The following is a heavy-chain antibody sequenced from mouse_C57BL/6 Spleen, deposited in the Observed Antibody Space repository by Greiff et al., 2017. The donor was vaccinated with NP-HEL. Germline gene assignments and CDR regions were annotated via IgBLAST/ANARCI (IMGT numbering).Heavy chain of an antibody. CDR3: ARCGIYYGNPAWFAY. CDR1: GYTFTSYW. Sequence: VQLQQPGAELVRPGSSVKLSCKASGYTFTSYWMHWVKQRPIQGLEWIGNIDPSASETHYNQKFKDKATLTVDKSSSTAYMQLISLTSVDSAVYYCARCGIYYGNPAWFAYWGHGTLVTVSA. V-gene: IGHV1-52*01. CDR2: IDPSASET. D-gene: IGHD2-1*01. J-gene: IGHJ3*01.